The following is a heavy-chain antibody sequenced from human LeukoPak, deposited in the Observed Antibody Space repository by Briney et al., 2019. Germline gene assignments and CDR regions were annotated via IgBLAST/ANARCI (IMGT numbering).Heavy chain of an antibody. D-gene: IGHD4-17*01. CDR1: GYSISSGYY. Sequence: SETLSLTCTVSGYSISSGYYWGWIRQPPGKGLEWIGSIYHSGSTYYNPSLKSRVTISVDTSKNQFSLKLSSVTAADTAVYYCARVHPRGDYGVDYWGQGTLVTVSS. V-gene: IGHV4-38-2*02. CDR2: IYHSGST. CDR3: ARVHPRGDYGVDY. J-gene: IGHJ4*02.